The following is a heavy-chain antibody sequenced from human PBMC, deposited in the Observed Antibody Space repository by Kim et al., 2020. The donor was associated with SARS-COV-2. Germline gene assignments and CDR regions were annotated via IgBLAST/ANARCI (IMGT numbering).Heavy chain of an antibody. D-gene: IGHD1-26*01. Sequence: GGSLRLSCAASGFTFSSYAMSWVRQAPGKGLEWVSAISGSGGSTYYADSVKGRFTISRDNSKNTLYLQMNSLRAEDTAVYYSARGRELLPYYFDYWGQRTLVTVSS. J-gene: IGHJ4*02. CDR1: GFTFSSYA. V-gene: IGHV3-23*01. CDR2: ISGSGGST. CDR3: ARGRELLPYYFDY.